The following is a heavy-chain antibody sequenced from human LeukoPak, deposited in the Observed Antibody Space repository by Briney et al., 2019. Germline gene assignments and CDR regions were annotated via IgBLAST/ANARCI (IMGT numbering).Heavy chain of an antibody. CDR3: ARGLQETLAWLKALSAFDI. Sequence: ASVTVSCKAYGYTFSNYDINWVRQATGQGLEWMGWISAYNGNTNYAQKLQGRVTMSTDTSTSTGYMELRSLRSDDTAVYYCARGLQETLAWLKALSAFDIWGQGTMVTVSS. V-gene: IGHV1-18*01. CDR1: GYTFSNYD. D-gene: IGHD5-24*01. J-gene: IGHJ3*02. CDR2: ISAYNGNT.